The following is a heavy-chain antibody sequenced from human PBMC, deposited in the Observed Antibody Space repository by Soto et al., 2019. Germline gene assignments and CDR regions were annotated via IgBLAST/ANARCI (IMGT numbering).Heavy chain of an antibody. D-gene: IGHD3-10*01. Sequence: QVQLVQSGAEVKKPGASVQVSCKASGYTFTGYYMHWVRQAPGQGLERMGWINPNSGGTNYAQKFQGRVTMTRDTSIRTAYMELSRLRSDDTAVYYCARAQSLLWFGEGGYGMDVWGQGTTVTVSS. CDR3: ARAQSLLWFGEGGYGMDV. V-gene: IGHV1-2*02. CDR1: GYTFTGYY. J-gene: IGHJ6*02. CDR2: INPNSGGT.